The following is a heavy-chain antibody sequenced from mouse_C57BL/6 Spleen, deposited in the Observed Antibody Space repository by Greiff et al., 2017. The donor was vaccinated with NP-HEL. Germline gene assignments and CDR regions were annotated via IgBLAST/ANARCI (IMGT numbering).Heavy chain of an antibody. J-gene: IGHJ3*01. Sequence: QVQLKQSGPELVKPGASVKISCKASGYAFSSSWMNWVKQRPGKGLEWIGRIYPGDGDTNYNGKFKGKATLTADKSSSTAYMQLSSLTSEDSAVYFCAREGLGRVAYWGQGTLVTVSA. CDR2: IYPGDGDT. CDR3: AREGLGRVAY. D-gene: IGHD4-1*01. V-gene: IGHV1-82*01. CDR1: GYAFSSSW.